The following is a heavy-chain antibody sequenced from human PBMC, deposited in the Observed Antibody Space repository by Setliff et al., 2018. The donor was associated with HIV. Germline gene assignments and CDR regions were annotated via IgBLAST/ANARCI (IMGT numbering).Heavy chain of an antibody. CDR1: GFTLREVS. Sequence: GASVKVSCKVSGFTLREVSMHWVRQAPGQGLEWMGGIIPIFGSTTYAQKFQDRVTITADESKDTVDMELSSLTSEDTAVYYCARDDHYYDMGSILSDWFFDLWDRGTLVTVSS. D-gene: IGHD3-22*01. J-gene: IGHJ2*01. V-gene: IGHV1-69*13. CDR2: IIPIFGST. CDR3: ARDDHYYDMGSILSDWFFDL.